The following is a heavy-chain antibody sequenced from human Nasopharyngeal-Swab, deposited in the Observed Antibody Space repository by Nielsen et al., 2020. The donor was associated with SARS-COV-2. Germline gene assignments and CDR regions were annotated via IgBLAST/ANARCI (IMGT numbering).Heavy chain of an antibody. D-gene: IGHD3-9*01. CDR1: GFTFSSYW. V-gene: IGHV3-7*03. Sequence: GESLKISCAASGFTFSSYWMSWVRQAPGKGLEWVANIKQDGSEKYYVDSVKGRFTISRDNAKNSLYLQMNNLRTDDTALYYCVKDPDPTPLTWYFDLWGRGTLVTVSS. CDR3: VKDPDPTPLTWYFDL. CDR2: IKQDGSEK. J-gene: IGHJ2*01.